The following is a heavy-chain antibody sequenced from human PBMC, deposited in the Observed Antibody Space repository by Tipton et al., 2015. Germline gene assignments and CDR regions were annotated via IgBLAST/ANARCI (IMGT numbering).Heavy chain of an antibody. J-gene: IGHJ4*02. CDR1: GDSISSSNW. CDR3: AREVWYYASTGYDY. D-gene: IGHD3-22*01. V-gene: IGHV4-4*02. CDR2: IHHGGST. Sequence: TLSLTCSVSGDSISSSNWWSWVRQPPGKGLEWIGEIHHGGSTNYNPSLKSRVTMSVDTSKNQFSLHLSSVTAADTAVYYCAREVWYYASTGYDYWGQGPLLTVSS.